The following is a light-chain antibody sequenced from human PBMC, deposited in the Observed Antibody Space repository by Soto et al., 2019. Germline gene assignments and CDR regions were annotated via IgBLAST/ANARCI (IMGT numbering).Light chain of an antibody. CDR2: GAS. Sequence: EVVLTQSPGTLSLSPGERATLSCRASQSVTNNYLAWYQQKPGQAPRLLIYGASSRATGIPDRFSGSGSGTEFTLTISRLEPGDLAVYYCQQYGSSPRTFGQGTKLEI. J-gene: IGKJ2*01. CDR1: QSVTNNY. CDR3: QQYGSSPRT. V-gene: IGKV3-20*01.